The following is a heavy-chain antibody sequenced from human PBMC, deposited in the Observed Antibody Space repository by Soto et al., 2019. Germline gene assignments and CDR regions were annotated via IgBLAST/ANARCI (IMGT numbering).Heavy chain of an antibody. V-gene: IGHV4-34*01. CDR3: ARSGRQQLVRRNWFDL. CDR1: GGSFSAYY. CDR2: INPSGSA. D-gene: IGHD6-13*01. J-gene: IGHJ5*02. Sequence: QVQLQQWGAGLLKPSETLSLTCAVYGGSFSAYYWNWIRQPPGKELEWIGEINPSGSANYNPSLKGRVTISVDTSKNQVSLKLSSVTAADTAVYYCARSGRQQLVRRNWFDLWGQGTLVTVSS.